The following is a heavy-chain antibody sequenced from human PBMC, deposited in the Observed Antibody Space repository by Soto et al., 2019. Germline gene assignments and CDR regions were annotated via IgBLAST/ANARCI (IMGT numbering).Heavy chain of an antibody. CDR2: IYYSGST. J-gene: IGHJ6*02. Sequence: KTSETLSLTCTVSGGSISSSSYYWGWIRQPPGKGLEWIGSIYYSGSTYYNPSLKSRVTISVDTSKNQFSLKLSSVTAADTAVYYCARYGGGYYYYYGMDVWGQGTTVTVSS. CDR1: GGSISSSSYY. V-gene: IGHV4-39*01. D-gene: IGHD2-15*01. CDR3: ARYGGGYYYYYGMDV.